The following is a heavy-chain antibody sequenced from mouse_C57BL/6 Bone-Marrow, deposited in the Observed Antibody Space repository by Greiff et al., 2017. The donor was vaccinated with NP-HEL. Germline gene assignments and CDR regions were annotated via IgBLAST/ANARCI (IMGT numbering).Heavy chain of an antibody. Sequence: QVQLQQPGAELVMPGASVKLSCKASGYTFTSYWMHWVKQRPGQGLEWIGEIDPSDSYTNYNQKFKGKSTLTVDKSSSTAYMQLSSLTSEDSAVYYSARSHGYYNAMDYWGQGTSVTVSS. D-gene: IGHD2-2*01. V-gene: IGHV1-69*01. CDR3: ARSHGYYNAMDY. CDR2: IDPSDSYT. CDR1: GYTFTSYW. J-gene: IGHJ4*01.